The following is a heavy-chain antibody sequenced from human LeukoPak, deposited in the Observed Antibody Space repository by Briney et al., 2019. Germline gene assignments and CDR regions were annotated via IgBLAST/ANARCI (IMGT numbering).Heavy chain of an antibody. CDR1: GGSFSGYY. Sequence: SETLSLTCAVYGGSFSGYYWSWIRQPPGKGLEWIGEINHSGSTIYNPSLKSRVTISVDTSKNQFSLKLSSVTAADTAVYYCARGVVAGTETSFGYWGQGTLFTVSS. CDR2: INHSGST. J-gene: IGHJ4*02. V-gene: IGHV4-34*01. D-gene: IGHD6-19*01. CDR3: ARGVVAGTETSFGY.